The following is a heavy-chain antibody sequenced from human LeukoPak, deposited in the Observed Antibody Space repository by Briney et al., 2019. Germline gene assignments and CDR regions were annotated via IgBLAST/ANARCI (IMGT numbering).Heavy chain of an antibody. CDR2: INPKSGDT. J-gene: IGHJ2*01. Sequence: ASVKVSCKASGYTFTGYYIQWVRQAPGQGLEWMGWINPKSGDTKYPQKFQARATMTRDTSISTAYMELSRLRSDDTAVYYCARVQDTSGYYLWYFDLWGRGTLVTVSS. D-gene: IGHD3-22*01. V-gene: IGHV1-2*02. CDR3: ARVQDTSGYYLWYFDL. CDR1: GYTFTGYY.